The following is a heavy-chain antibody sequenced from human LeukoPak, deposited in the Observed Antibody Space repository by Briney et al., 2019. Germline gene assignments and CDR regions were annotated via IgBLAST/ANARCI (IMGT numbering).Heavy chain of an antibody. CDR2: IKQDGSEK. V-gene: IGHV3-7*01. D-gene: IGHD3-3*01. CDR3: ARTYYDFWSGYSPFDY. Sequence: GGSLRLSCAASGFTFSSYWMSWVRQAPGKGLERVANIKQDGSEKYYVDSVKGRFTISRDNAKNSLYLQMNSLRAEDTAVYYCARTYYDFWSGYSPFDYWGQGTLVTVSS. J-gene: IGHJ4*02. CDR1: GFTFSSYW.